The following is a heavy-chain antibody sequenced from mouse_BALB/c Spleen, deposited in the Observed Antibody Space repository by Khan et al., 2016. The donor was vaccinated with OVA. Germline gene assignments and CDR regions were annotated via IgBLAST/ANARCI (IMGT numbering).Heavy chain of an antibody. Sequence: EVQLQESGPGLVKPSQSLSLTCTVTGYSITSDYAWNWIRQLPGNKLEWMGYIHYSGGTSYLPSLKSRISITRDTSKNQFFLQLNSVTTEDSATYYCARWFAYWGQGTLVTVS. CDR3: ARWFAY. V-gene: IGHV3-2*02. CDR1: GYSITSDYA. CDR2: IHYSGGT. J-gene: IGHJ3*01.